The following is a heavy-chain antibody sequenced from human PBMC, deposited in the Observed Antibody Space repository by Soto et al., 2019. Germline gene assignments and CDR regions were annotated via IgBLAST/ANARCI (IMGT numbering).Heavy chain of an antibody. J-gene: IGHJ4*02. CDR2: INHSGSS. Sequence: QVQLQQWGAGLLKPSETLPLTCAVNGGSFSGYSWTWIRQSPGKGLEWIGQINHSGSSIYSPSLKSRVTXSXPXXKNQFSLELTSVTAADAAVYFCARGLFSENSYAGGWYYFDSWGQGTLVAVSS. D-gene: IGHD1-26*01. V-gene: IGHV4-34*01. CDR1: GGSFSGYS. CDR3: ARGLFSENSYAGGWYYFDS.